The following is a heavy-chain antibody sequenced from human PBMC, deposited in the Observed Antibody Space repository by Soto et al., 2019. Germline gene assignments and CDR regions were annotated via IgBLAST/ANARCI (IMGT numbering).Heavy chain of an antibody. CDR3: AREPYYGDYKDAFDL. Sequence: EVQLVESGGGLVKPGGSLRLSCAASGFTFSSYSMNWVRQAPGKGLEWVSSISSSSSYIYYADSVKGRFTISRDNAKNSLYLQMNGLRAEDTAVYYCAREPYYGDYKDAFDLWGQGTMVTVSS. CDR1: GFTFSSYS. D-gene: IGHD4-17*01. J-gene: IGHJ3*01. V-gene: IGHV3-21*01. CDR2: ISSSSSYI.